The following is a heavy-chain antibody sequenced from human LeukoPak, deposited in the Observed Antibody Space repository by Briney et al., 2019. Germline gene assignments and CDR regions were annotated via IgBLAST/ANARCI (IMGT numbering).Heavy chain of an antibody. V-gene: IGHV1-46*01. J-gene: IGHJ4*02. Sequence: ASVNVSCKASGYTLTSYYMHWVRQAPGQGLEWMGIINPSGGSTSYAQKFQGRVTMTRDMSTSTVYMELTSLRSEDTAVYYCARKVGVFFDYWGQGTLVTVSS. CDR1: GYTLTSYY. CDR3: ARKVGVFFDY. CDR2: INPSGGST. D-gene: IGHD1-26*01.